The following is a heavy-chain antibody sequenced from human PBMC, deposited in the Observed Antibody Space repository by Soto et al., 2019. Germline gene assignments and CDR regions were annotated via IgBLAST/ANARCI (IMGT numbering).Heavy chain of an antibody. D-gene: IGHD3-16*02. J-gene: IGHJ6*04. CDR2: IYYSGST. CDR3: ATRRALGLYKYYRYYGREV. CDR1: GGSISSSSYY. Sequence: SEPLSLTFTVSGGSISSSSYYWGWIRQPPGKGLEWIGSIYYSGSTYYNPSLKSRVTISVDTSKNQFFLKLSSVTAADTAVYYCATRRALGLYKYYRYYGREVWGKGNTV. V-gene: IGHV4-39*01.